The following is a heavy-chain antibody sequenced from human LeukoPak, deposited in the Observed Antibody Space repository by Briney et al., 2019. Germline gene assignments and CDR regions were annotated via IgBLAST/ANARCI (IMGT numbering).Heavy chain of an antibody. CDR3: AKDKGAGGNPQRYCYYYYMDV. CDR1: GFTFDDYA. CDR2: ISWDGGST. Sequence: GGSLRLSCAASGFTFDDYAMHWVRQAPGKGLEWVSLISWDGGSTYYADSVKGRFTISRDNSKNSLYLQMNSLRAEDTALYYCAKDKGAGGNPQRYCYYYYMDVWGKGTTVTVSS. D-gene: IGHD4-23*01. J-gene: IGHJ6*03. V-gene: IGHV3-43D*03.